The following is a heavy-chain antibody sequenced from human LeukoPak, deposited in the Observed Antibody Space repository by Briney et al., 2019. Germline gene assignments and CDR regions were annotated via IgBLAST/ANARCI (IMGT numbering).Heavy chain of an antibody. CDR3: ARSGWFGEASML. J-gene: IGHJ4*02. CDR1: GSSITTYTH. V-gene: IGHV4-38-2*02. CDR2: IHHTGNT. Sequence: SEALSLTCTVSGSSITTYTHWGWIRQSPGKGLEWIASIHHTGNTYYNPSLKSRVTISVDTSKNQFSLKLSSVTAADTAVYYCARSGWFGEASMLWGQGTLVTVSS. D-gene: IGHD3-10*01.